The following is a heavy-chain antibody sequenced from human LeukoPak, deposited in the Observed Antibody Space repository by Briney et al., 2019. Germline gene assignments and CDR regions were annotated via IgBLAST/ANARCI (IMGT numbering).Heavy chain of an antibody. Sequence: PSETLSLTCIVSGGSMSSYYWSWIRQPAGKGPEWIGRMYTDGSTNYNPFLNSRVTMSVDTSKKHFSLRLNSVTAADTAVYYCATYDQKLAFDNWGQGTLVTVSS. J-gene: IGHJ4*02. D-gene: IGHD6-13*01. V-gene: IGHV4-4*07. CDR1: GGSMSSYY. CDR2: MYTDGST. CDR3: ATYDQKLAFDN.